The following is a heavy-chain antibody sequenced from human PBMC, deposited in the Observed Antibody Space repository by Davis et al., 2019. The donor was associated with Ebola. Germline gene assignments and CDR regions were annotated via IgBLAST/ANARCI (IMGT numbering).Heavy chain of an antibody. V-gene: IGHV4-34*01. D-gene: IGHD3-10*01. CDR3: ARRPHLKSDFGSDAFDI. CDR2: INHSGST. CDR1: GGSFSGYY. J-gene: IGHJ3*02. Sequence: SETLSLTCAVYGGSFSGYYWSWIRQPPGRGLEWIGEINHSGSTNYNPSLKSRVTISLDTSKNQFSLKLRSVTAADTAVYYCARRPHLKSDFGSDAFDIWGQGTTVTVSS.